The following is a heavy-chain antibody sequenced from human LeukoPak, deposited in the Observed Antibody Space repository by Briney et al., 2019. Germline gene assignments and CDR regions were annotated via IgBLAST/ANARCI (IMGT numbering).Heavy chain of an antibody. J-gene: IGHJ4*02. Sequence: GGSLRLSCAASGFTFSSYSMNWVRQAPGKGLEWVSSISSSSSYIYYADSVKGRFTISRDNAKNSLYLQMNSLRAEDTAVYYCACHLTGIAAAGTGYWGQGTLVTVSS. CDR1: GFTFSSYS. V-gene: IGHV3-21*01. CDR2: ISSSSSYI. D-gene: IGHD6-13*01. CDR3: ACHLTGIAAAGTGY.